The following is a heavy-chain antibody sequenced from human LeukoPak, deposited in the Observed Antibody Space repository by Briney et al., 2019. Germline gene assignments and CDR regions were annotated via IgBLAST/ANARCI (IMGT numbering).Heavy chain of an antibody. CDR3: ARDGRGPIEDFWSGPNWFDP. J-gene: IGHJ5*02. CDR1: GFTFSSYA. Sequence: PGGSLRLSCAASGFTFSSYAMHWVRQAPGKGLEYVSAISSNGGSTYYANSVKGGFTISRDNSKNTLYLQMGSLRAEDMAVYYCARDGRGPIEDFWSGPNWFDPWGQGTLVTVSS. V-gene: IGHV3-64*01. CDR2: ISSNGGST. D-gene: IGHD3-3*01.